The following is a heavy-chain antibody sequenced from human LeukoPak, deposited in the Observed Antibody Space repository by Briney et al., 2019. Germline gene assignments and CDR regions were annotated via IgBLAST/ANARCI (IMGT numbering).Heavy chain of an antibody. CDR1: GGSISSFY. D-gene: IGHD3-22*01. J-gene: IGHJ5*02. V-gene: IGHV4-59*01. CDR2: FSYSGPT. CDR3: ARGVTPDYYKNYKFAWFDT. Sequence: PSETLSLTCSVSGGSISSFYWIWMRQVPGKGLEWIGSFSYSGPTTYNPSLKSRVNISVDMSRNVFSLKVTSVTAADAAVYYCARGVTPDYYKNYKFAWFDTWGQGTLVTVSS.